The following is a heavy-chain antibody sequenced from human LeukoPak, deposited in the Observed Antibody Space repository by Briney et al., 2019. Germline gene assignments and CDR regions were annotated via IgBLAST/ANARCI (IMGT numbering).Heavy chain of an antibody. V-gene: IGHV3-30*09. J-gene: IGHJ4*02. D-gene: IGHD3-16*02. CDR3: TSITFGGVIGD. CDR1: GFTFNSYT. CDR2: ILYDGSKE. Sequence: VGSLRLSCAASGFTFNSYTLNWVRQAPGKGLEWVALILYDGSKEYYADSVKGRSAISRDNSKNTVYLQMNSLKTEDTAVYYCTSITFGGVIGDWGQGTRVTVSS.